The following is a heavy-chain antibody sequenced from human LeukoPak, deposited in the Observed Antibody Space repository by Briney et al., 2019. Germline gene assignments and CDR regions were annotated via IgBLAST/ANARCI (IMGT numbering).Heavy chain of an antibody. CDR3: AKDRVYDSSGYYSMGAFDI. Sequence: GRSLRLSCAASGFTFSSYGMHWVRQAPGKGLEWVAVIWYDGSNKYYADSVKGRFTISRDNSKNTLYLQMNSLRAGDTAVYYFAKDRVYDSSGYYSMGAFDIWGQGTMVTVSS. V-gene: IGHV3-33*06. D-gene: IGHD3-22*01. CDR1: GFTFSSYG. CDR2: IWYDGSNK. J-gene: IGHJ3*02.